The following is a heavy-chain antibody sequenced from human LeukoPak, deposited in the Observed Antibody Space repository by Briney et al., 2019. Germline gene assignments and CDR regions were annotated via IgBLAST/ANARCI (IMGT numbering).Heavy chain of an antibody. D-gene: IGHD2-2*01. CDR1: GFTFSSYA. V-gene: IGHV3-30*02. Sequence: GRSLRLSCAASGFTFSSYAMHWVRQAPGKGLEWVAFIRYDGSNKYYADSVKGRFTISRDNSKNTLYLQMNSLRAEDTAVYYCAKQVPAAINNWFDPWGQGTLVTVSS. CDR2: IRYDGSNK. CDR3: AKQVPAAINNWFDP. J-gene: IGHJ5*02.